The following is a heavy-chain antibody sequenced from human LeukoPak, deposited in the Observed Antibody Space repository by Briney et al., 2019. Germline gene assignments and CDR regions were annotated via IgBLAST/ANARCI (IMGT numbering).Heavy chain of an antibody. D-gene: IGHD5-24*01. CDR3: ARLGDGYAFDI. Sequence: TSETLSLTCTVSGGSISSYYWSWIRQPPGKGLEWIGYIYYSGSTNYNPSLKSRVTISVDTSKNQFSLKLSSVTAADTAVYYCARLGDGYAFDIWGQGTMVTVSS. V-gene: IGHV4-59*08. CDR2: IYYSGST. CDR1: GGSISSYY. J-gene: IGHJ3*02.